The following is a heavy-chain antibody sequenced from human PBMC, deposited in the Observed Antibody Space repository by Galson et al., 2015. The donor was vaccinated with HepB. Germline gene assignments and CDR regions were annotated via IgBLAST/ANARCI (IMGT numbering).Heavy chain of an antibody. CDR2: IKSNTDGGTT. V-gene: IGHV3-15*01. CDR3: ARDLSGSGTFLVYYYGMDV. D-gene: IGHD3-10*01. CDR1: GFTFSNAW. J-gene: IGHJ6*02. Sequence: SLRLSCAASGFTFSNAWMIWVRQAPGKGLEWVGRIKSNTDGGTTTSVKGRFSISRDNAKNSLYLQMNSLRAEDTAVYYCARDLSGSGTFLVYYYGMDVWGQGTTVTVSS.